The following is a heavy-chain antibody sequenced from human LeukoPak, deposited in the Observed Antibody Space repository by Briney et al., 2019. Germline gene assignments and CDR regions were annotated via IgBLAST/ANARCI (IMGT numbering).Heavy chain of an antibody. CDR1: GGTFSSYA. CDR3: ASVAVTIFGGAFDI. J-gene: IGHJ3*02. V-gene: IGHV1-3*01. Sequence: ASVKVSCKASGGTFSSYAISWVRQAPGQRLEWMGWINAGNGNTKYSQKFQGRVTITRDTSASTAYMELSSLRSEDTAVYYCASVAVTIFGGAFDIWGQGTMVTVSS. D-gene: IGHD3-9*01. CDR2: INAGNGNT.